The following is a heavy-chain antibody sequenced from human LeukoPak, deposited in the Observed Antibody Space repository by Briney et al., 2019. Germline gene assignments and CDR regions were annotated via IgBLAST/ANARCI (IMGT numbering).Heavy chain of an antibody. V-gene: IGHV4-59*01. CDR1: GGSISSYY. CDR2: IYYSGST. Sequence: SETLSLTCTVSGGSISSYYWSWIRQPPGKGLEWIGYIYYSGSTNYNPSLKSRVTISIDTSKSQFSLTLNSVTAADTAVYYCARGGASSRYFDYWGQGTLVTVSS. CDR3: ARGGASSRYFDY. J-gene: IGHJ4*02.